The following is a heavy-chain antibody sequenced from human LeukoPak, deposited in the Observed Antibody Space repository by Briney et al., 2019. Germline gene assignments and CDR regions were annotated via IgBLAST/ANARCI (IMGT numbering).Heavy chain of an antibody. J-gene: IGHJ4*02. D-gene: IGHD1-7*01. Sequence: GGSLRLSCAASGFTFSSYGMHWVRQAPGKGLEWVAVVWYDGSNKYYADSVKGRFTISRDNSKNTLYLQMNSLRAEDTAVYYCAKERLELRSLDYWGQGTLVTVSS. CDR1: GFTFSSYG. CDR2: VWYDGSNK. V-gene: IGHV3-33*06. CDR3: AKERLELRSLDY.